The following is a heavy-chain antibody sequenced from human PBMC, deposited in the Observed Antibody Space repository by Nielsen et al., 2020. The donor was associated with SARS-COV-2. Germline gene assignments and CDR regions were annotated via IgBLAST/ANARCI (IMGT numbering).Heavy chain of an antibody. D-gene: IGHD5-12*01. Sequence: TLSLICTVSGGSISSGGYYWSWIRHHPGKGLEWIGYIYFSGRTCYNPSLKSRVTISVDTSKNQFSLSLRSVTAADTAVYYCARESSGYDHYNYGMDVWGQGTTVTVSS. V-gene: IGHV4-31*03. CDR3: ARESSGYDHYNYGMDV. J-gene: IGHJ6*02. CDR2: IYFSGRT. CDR1: GGSISSGGYY.